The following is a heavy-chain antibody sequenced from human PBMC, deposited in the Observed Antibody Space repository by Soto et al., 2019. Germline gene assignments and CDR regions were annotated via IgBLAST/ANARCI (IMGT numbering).Heavy chain of an antibody. D-gene: IGHD5-18*01. CDR3: ARDRGIQLWFTGGYGMDV. V-gene: IGHV4-30-4*01. CDR2: IYYSGST. CDR1: GGSISSGDYY. J-gene: IGHJ6*02. Sequence: QVQLQESGPGLVKPSQTLSLTCTVSGGSISSGDYYWSWIRQPPGKVLEWIGYIYYSGSTYYNPSLQSRFTISVDTSMNLFSLKLSSVPAEDTAVYYCARDRGIQLWFTGGYGMDVCGQGTTVTVSS.